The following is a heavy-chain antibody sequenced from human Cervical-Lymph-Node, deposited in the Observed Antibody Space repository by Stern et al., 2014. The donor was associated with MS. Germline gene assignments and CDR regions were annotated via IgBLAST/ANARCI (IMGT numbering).Heavy chain of an antibody. J-gene: IGHJ3*01. CDR1: GFTVSSHY. CDR2: VRSVGTT. CDR3: AREKTGTDGYNHGFDV. V-gene: IGHV3-66*02. D-gene: IGHD5-24*01. Sequence: EVQLVESGGGLVQPGESLRISCAAAGFTVSSHYMAWVRQAPGKGPEWVSVVRSVGTTSYAGSVRGRFTISRDNFENTLYLQMNSLRPEDTAVYYCAREKTGTDGYNHGFDVWGQGTMVTVSS.